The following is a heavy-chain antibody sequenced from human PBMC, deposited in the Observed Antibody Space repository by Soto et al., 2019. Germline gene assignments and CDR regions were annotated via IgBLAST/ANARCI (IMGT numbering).Heavy chain of an antibody. CDR2: ISNDGNRK. CDR3: SKDRRQLSALDM. Sequence: GSLRLSCAASGFSFSSYGMHWVRQAPGRGLEWVTVISNDGNRKYYGESVKGRFSVSRDNDKDTLYLQMNGLRPEDTGVYYCSKDRRQLSALDMWGQGTTVTVSS. CDR1: GFSFSSYG. D-gene: IGHD6-6*01. J-gene: IGHJ3*02. V-gene: IGHV3-30*18.